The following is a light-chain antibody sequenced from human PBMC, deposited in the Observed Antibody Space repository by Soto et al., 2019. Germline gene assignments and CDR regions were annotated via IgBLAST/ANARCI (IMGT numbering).Light chain of an antibody. CDR2: DVS. CDR1: NSDVGGYNY. Sequence: QSVLTQPASVSGSPGQSITISCTGTNSDVGGYNYVSWYQQHPGKAPKLMIYDVSNRPSGVSNRFSGSKSGNTASLTISGLQAEDEADNYCSSYTSSSTLVVFGGGTKVTVL. J-gene: IGLJ2*01. V-gene: IGLV2-14*01. CDR3: SSYTSSSTLVV.